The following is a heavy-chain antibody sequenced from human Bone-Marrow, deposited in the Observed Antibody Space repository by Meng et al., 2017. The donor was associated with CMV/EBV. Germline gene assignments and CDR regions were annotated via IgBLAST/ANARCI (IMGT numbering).Heavy chain of an antibody. D-gene: IGHD3-22*01. Sequence: QGQLWQSGARVKKPGASVTVSCKASGYTFTSYGISWVRQDPGQGLEWMGWISAYNGNTNYAQKLQGRVTMTTDTSTSTAYMELRSLRSDDTAVYYCARDINYDSSGYNFFDYWGQGTLVTVSS. J-gene: IGHJ4*02. CDR3: ARDINYDSSGYNFFDY. CDR1: GYTFTSYG. V-gene: IGHV1-18*01. CDR2: ISAYNGNT.